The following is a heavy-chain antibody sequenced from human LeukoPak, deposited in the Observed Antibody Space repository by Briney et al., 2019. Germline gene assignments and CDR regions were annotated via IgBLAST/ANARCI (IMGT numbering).Heavy chain of an antibody. V-gene: IGHV3-23*01. CDR1: GFTFSSDA. CDR2: ISGSGGST. CDR3: AKGYDFWSGGIDY. J-gene: IGHJ4*02. Sequence: GGSLRLSCTSSGFTFSSDAMTWVRQAPGKGLEWVSAISGSGGSTYYADSVKGRFTISRDNSKNTLYLQMNSLRAEDTAVYYCAKGYDFWSGGIDYWGQGTLVTVSS. D-gene: IGHD3-3*01.